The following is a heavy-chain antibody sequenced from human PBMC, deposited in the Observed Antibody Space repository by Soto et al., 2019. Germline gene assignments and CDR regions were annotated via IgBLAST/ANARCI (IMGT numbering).Heavy chain of an antibody. CDR2: ISYDGSNK. Sequence: VGSLRLSCAAAEVTRSNYGMHWVRQAPGKGLEWVAVISYDGSNKYYADSVKGRFTISRDNSKNTLYLQMNSLRAEDTAVYYCAKDRHFDYWGQGTLVTSPQ. CDR1: EVTRSNYG. CDR3: AKDRHFDY. J-gene: IGHJ4*02. V-gene: IGHV3-30*18.